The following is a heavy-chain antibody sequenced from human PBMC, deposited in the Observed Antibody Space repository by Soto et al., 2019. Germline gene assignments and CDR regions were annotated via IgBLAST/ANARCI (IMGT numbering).Heavy chain of an antibody. CDR1: GASLSDNY. CDR2: INHSGNT. Sequence: KPSETLSLTCAVYGASLSDNYCNWLRQPPGKGLEWIGEINHSGNTNYNPSLRSRVTISIDTSKNQLSLNLRSVSAADTAVYYCARGRGEFDPWGQGTPVTVSS. D-gene: IGHD2-21*01. J-gene: IGHJ5*02. V-gene: IGHV4-34*01. CDR3: ARGRGEFDP.